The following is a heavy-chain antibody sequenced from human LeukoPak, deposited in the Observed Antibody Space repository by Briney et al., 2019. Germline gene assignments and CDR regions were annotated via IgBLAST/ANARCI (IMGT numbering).Heavy chain of an antibody. CDR1: GGSISSGSYY. Sequence: SETLSLTCTVSGGSISSGSYYWSWIRQPAGKGLEWIGRIYTSGSTNYNPSLKSRVTISVDTSKNQFSLKLSSVTAADTAVYYCARESAYDYVWGSYPKNYFDYWGQGTLVTVSS. D-gene: IGHD3-16*02. CDR2: IYTSGST. CDR3: ARESAYDYVWGSYPKNYFDY. V-gene: IGHV4-61*02. J-gene: IGHJ4*02.